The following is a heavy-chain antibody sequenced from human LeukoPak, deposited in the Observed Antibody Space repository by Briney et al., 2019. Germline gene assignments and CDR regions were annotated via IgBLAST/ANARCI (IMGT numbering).Heavy chain of an antibody. CDR3: ARVQGYCSGGSCYSYYYYGMDV. D-gene: IGHD2-15*01. CDR1: GFTVSSNY. J-gene: IGHJ6*02. Sequence: GGSLRLSCAASGFTVSSNYMSWIRQAPGKGLEWVSVMHSGGSTYYADSVKGRFTISRDNSKNTLYLQMNSLRAEDTAVYYCARVQGYCSGGSCYSYYYYGMDVWGQGTTVTVSS. CDR2: MHSGGST. V-gene: IGHV3-66*01.